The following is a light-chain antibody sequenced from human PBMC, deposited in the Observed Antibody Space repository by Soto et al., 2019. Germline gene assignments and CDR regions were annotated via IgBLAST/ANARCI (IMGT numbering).Light chain of an antibody. CDR3: QSYDSSLSGSVV. J-gene: IGLJ2*01. CDR2: ANN. V-gene: IGLV1-40*01. Sequence: QSVLTQPPSVSGAPGQRVTISCTGSSSNIGAGYNVHWYQQLPGTAPKLLIHANNKRPSGVPDRFSGSKSGTSASLAITGLQAEDEADYYCQSYDSSLSGSVVFGGGTKLTVL. CDR1: SSNIGAGYN.